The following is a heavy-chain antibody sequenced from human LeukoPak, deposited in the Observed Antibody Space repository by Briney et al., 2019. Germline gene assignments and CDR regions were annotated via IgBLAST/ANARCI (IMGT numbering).Heavy chain of an antibody. D-gene: IGHD3-16*01. V-gene: IGHV3-23*01. J-gene: IGHJ6*02. CDR2: ITGSGDTT. CDR1: GFTFSTYA. CDR3: AKDMSV. Sequence: GGSLRLSCVASGFTFSTYAMSWVRQAPGKGLEWVADITGSGDTTPYAGSVKGRFTISRDNSKDMLYLQMNTLRVEDTAEYYCAKDMSVWGQGATVTVSS.